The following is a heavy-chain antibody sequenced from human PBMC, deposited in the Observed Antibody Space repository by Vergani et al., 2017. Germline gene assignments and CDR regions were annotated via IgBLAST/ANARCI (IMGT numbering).Heavy chain of an antibody. D-gene: IGHD5-12*01. J-gene: IGHJ6*02. CDR2: ISWDGGST. Sequence: EVQLVESGGVVVQPGGSLRLSCAASGFTFDDYAIHWVRQAPGKGLEWVSLISWDGGSTYYADSVKGRFTISRDNSKNSLYLQMNSLSAEDTALYYCAKDLGGYVYYYYYYGMDVWGQXP. CDR3: AKDLGGYVYYYYYYGMDV. V-gene: IGHV3-43D*04. CDR1: GFTFDDYA.